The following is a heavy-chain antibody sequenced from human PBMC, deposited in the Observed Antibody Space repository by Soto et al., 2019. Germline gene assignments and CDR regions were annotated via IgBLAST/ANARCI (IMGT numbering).Heavy chain of an antibody. CDR3: ARDSSASATSYYFDY. J-gene: IGHJ4*02. Sequence: ASVKVSCKASGYKFINHYIHWVRQAPGVGLEWMGMINPNGGGTDYAQKFQGRVTMTTDTYASTVRMELSSLRSEDTAVYFCARDSSASATSYYFDYWGQGTLVTVSS. V-gene: IGHV1-46*01. D-gene: IGHD3-10*01. CDR2: INPNGGGT. CDR1: GYKFINHY.